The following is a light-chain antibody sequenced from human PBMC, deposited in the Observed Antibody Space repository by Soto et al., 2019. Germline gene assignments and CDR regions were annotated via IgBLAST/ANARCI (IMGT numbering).Light chain of an antibody. CDR2: GIS. J-gene: IGKJ5*01. CDR1: QRVGSN. CDR3: QQYTSWPIN. Sequence: ELVLTQSPATLSVSPGERATLSCRASQRVGSNYLAWYQQKPGQAPRLIIYGISARATGIPDRFSGSGSGTEFTIKISRMHSEDFEVYYCQQYTSWPINFGQGTRLEIK. V-gene: IGKV3-15*01.